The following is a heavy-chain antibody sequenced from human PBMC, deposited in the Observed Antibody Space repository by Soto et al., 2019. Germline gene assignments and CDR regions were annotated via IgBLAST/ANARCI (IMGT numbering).Heavy chain of an antibody. CDR3: TKEYIVGTTWGYFES. D-gene: IGHD1-1*01. CDR1: GFIFSTYG. CDR2: ISYDGSNE. V-gene: IGHV3-30*18. Sequence: QVQLVQSGGGVVQPGRSLRLSCVASGFIFSTYGMHWVRQVPGKGLEWVAHISYDGSNEYYADSVKGRFTVSRDNAKNTLDLQMNGLKTEDKALYYCTKEYIVGTTWGYFESWGQRALVIVSS. J-gene: IGHJ4*02.